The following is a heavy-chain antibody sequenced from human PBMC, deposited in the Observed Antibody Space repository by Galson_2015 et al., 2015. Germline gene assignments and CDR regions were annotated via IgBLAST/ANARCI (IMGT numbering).Heavy chain of an antibody. V-gene: IGHV3-21*01. J-gene: IGHJ6*03. CDR2: ISSSSSYI. Sequence: SLRLSCAASGFTFSSYSMNWVRQAPGKGLEWVSSISSSSSYIYYADSVKGRFTISRDNAKNSLYLQMNSLRAEDTAVYYCARDYDVVVPAAIQYYYYYYMDVWGKGTTVTVSS. CDR3: ARDYDVVVPAAIQYYYYYYMDV. CDR1: GFTFSSYS. D-gene: IGHD2-2*01.